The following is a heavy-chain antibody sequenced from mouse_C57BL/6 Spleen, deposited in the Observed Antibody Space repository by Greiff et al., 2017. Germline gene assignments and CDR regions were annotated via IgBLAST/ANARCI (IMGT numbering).Heavy chain of an antibody. Sequence: QVQLKESGAELVKPGASVKISCKASGYAFSSYWMNWVKQRPGKGLEWIGQIYPGDGDTNYNGKFKGKATLTADKSSSTAYMQLSSLTSEDSAVYFCARYGDYDEAWFAYWGQGTLVTVSA. D-gene: IGHD2-4*01. CDR1: GYAFSSYW. CDR2: IYPGDGDT. J-gene: IGHJ3*01. V-gene: IGHV1-80*01. CDR3: ARYGDYDEAWFAY.